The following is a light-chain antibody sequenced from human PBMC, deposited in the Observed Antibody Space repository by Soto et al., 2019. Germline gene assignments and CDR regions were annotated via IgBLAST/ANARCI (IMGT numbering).Light chain of an antibody. V-gene: IGKV1-39*01. CDR2: AAS. CDR3: QQSFSSPPT. Sequence: DIQMTQSPSSLSESVGDRVTITCRASQSISTYLNWYQQKPGKAPKLLIFAASILQSGVPSRFSGSGSGTDFTLTISSLKPEDFATYYCQQSFSSPPTFGQGTKVEIK. J-gene: IGKJ1*01. CDR1: QSISTY.